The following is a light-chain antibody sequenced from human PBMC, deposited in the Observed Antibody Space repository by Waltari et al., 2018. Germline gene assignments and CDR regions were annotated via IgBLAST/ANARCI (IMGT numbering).Light chain of an antibody. CDR1: QHINTW. Sequence: DIQMTQSPSTLSASVAYTVTVTCRASQHINTWLAWYQQKPEKAPKLIIYQAYNLETGVPPRFSGYASGTEFTLTISSLQPDDFATYYCQQYNSYPLTFGGGTKVEIK. CDR2: QAY. CDR3: QQYNSYPLT. J-gene: IGKJ4*01. V-gene: IGKV1-5*03.